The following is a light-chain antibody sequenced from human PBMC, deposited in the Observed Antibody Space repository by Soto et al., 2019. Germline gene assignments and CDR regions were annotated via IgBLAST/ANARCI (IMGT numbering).Light chain of an antibody. J-gene: IGKJ2*01. CDR2: GSS. CDR3: QQYIRSPYT. Sequence: EIVLTQSPATLSLSPGEGAALSCRASHTFSASYLAWYQQKPGQAPRLLMHGSSNRAVGIPDRFGGSGSGTEFTLTISRLEPEDFAVYYCQQYIRSPYTFGQGTRLEIK. V-gene: IGKV3-20*01. CDR1: HTFSASY.